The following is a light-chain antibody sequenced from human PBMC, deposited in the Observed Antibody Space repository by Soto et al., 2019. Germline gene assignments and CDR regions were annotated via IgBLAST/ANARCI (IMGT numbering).Light chain of an antibody. J-gene: IGKJ1*01. Sequence: EIVLTQSPGTLSLSPGERATLSCRASQSVSSSYLAWYQQKPGQAPRLLIYGASSRATGIPDRFSGSGFGTDFTLTISRLEPEDFAVYYCQQYGSSQWTFGQGTKVDIK. CDR3: QQYGSSQWT. V-gene: IGKV3-20*01. CDR1: QSVSSSY. CDR2: GAS.